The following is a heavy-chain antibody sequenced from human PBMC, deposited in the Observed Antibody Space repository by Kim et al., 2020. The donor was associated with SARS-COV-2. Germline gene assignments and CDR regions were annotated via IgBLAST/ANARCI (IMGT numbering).Heavy chain of an antibody. D-gene: IGHD6-19*01. Sequence: GGSLRLSCSTSGFTFGDYIMNWVRQAPGKGLEWVGFIRGKAHGGTTEYAASVKGRFTISRDNFYSIAYLQMNSLKTEDTAVYYCTRDWSGLYGYYDSWGQGSLVTVSS. V-gene: IGHV3-49*04. CDR1: GFTFGDYI. J-gene: IGHJ4*02. CDR2: IRGKAHGGTT. CDR3: TRDWSGLYGYYDS.